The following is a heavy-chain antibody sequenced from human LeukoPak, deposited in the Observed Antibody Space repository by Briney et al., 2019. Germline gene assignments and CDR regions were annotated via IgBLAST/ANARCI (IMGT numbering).Heavy chain of an antibody. Sequence: GGSLRLSCAASGFTFSSYAMSWVRQAPGKGLEWVSGISGSGGSTYYADSVKGRFTITRDNSKNTVYLQMNSLRVEDTAVYYCAKGRTGWFDPWGQGTLVTVSS. CDR2: ISGSGGST. CDR1: GFTFSSYA. V-gene: IGHV3-23*01. D-gene: IGHD3/OR15-3a*01. J-gene: IGHJ5*02. CDR3: AKGRTGWFDP.